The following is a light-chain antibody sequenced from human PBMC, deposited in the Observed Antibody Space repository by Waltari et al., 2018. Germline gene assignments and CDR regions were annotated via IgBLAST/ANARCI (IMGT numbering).Light chain of an antibody. CDR2: EVI. Sequence: QSALTQPASVSGTPGQSITISCTGTTRDGGNYYLVSWYQQHPGKAPQLLICEVIKRPSGVASRFSGSKSGNTASLTISGLQGEDEADYYCCSYAGRGTYVFGSGTKVTVL. J-gene: IGLJ1*01. CDR3: CSYAGRGTYV. CDR1: TRDGGNYYL. V-gene: IGLV2-23*02.